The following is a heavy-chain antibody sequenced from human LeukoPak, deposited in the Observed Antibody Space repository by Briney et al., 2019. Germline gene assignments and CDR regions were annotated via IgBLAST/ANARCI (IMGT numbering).Heavy chain of an antibody. CDR1: GFTFSRNA. D-gene: IGHD6-13*01. CDR3: ARPLDSSNNYFDY. Sequence: PGGSLRLSCAASGFTFSRNAMNWARQAPGKGLEWVSFISSSSNYMSYADSVKGRFTISRDNAKNSLYLQMNSLGAEDTAVYYCARPLDSSNNYFDYWGQGTLVTVSA. CDR2: ISSSSNYM. V-gene: IGHV3-21*01. J-gene: IGHJ4*02.